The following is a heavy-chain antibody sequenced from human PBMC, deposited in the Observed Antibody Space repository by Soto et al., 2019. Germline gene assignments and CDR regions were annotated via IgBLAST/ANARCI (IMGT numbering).Heavy chain of an antibody. D-gene: IGHD1-26*01. Sequence: SETLSLTCAVSGYSISSGYYWGWIRQPPGKGLEWIGSIYHSGSTYYNLSLKSRVTISVDTSKNQFSLKLSSVTAADTAVYYCARTIVGATSDIFALGYWGQGTLVTVSS. CDR3: ARTIVGATSDIFALGY. CDR2: IYHSGST. J-gene: IGHJ4*02. V-gene: IGHV4-38-2*01. CDR1: GYSISSGYY.